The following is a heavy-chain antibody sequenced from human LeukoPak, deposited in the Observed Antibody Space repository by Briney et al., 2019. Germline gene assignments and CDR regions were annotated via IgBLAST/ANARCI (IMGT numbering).Heavy chain of an antibody. Sequence: GASVKVSCKASGGTFSSYAISWVRQAPGQGLEWMGRIIPILGIANYAQKFQGRVTITADKSTSTAYMELSSLRAEDTAVYYCARGPDYYDSSGSLDYWGQGTLVTVSS. D-gene: IGHD3-22*01. V-gene: IGHV1-69*04. CDR1: GGTFSSYA. CDR3: ARGPDYYDSSGSLDY. J-gene: IGHJ4*02. CDR2: IIPILGIA.